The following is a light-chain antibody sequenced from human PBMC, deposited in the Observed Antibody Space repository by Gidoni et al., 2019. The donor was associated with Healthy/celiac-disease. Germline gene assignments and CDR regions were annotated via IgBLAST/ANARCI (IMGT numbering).Light chain of an antibody. V-gene: IGLV1-44*01. Sequence: QSVLTQPPSASGTPGQRVTISCSGSSSNIGSNTVNWYQQLPGTAPELLIYSNNQRPSGVPDRFSGSKSGTSASLAISGLQPEDEADYYCAAWDDSLNGPVFGGGTKLTVL. CDR2: SNN. CDR3: AAWDDSLNGPV. CDR1: SSNIGSNT. J-gene: IGLJ3*02.